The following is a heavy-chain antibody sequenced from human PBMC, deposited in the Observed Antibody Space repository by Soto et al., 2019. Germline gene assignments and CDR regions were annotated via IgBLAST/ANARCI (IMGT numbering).Heavy chain of an antibody. CDR2: TSGSGGST. CDR1: GFTFSSYA. D-gene: IGHD3-9*01. V-gene: IGHV3-23*01. J-gene: IGHJ4*02. CDR3: AKDLRYFDWTLDY. Sequence: GGSLRLSCAASGFTFSSYAMSWVRQAPGKGLEWVSATSGSGGSTYYADSVKGRFTISRDNSKNTLYLQMNSLRAEDTAVYYCAKDLRYFDWTLDYWGQGTLVTVSS.